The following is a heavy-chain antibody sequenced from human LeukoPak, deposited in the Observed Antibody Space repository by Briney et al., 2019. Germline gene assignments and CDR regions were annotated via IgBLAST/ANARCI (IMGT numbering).Heavy chain of an antibody. CDR2: IYYSGST. CDR3: ARGDYSLSSYYYYMDV. J-gene: IGHJ6*03. Sequence: SETLSLTCTVSGDSISSSNYYWGWIRQPPGKGLEWIASIYYSGSTYYSPSLKSRVTISVDTSKNQFSLKLSSVTAADTAVYYCARGDYSLSSYYYYMDVWGKGTTVTVSS. D-gene: IGHD4-11*01. CDR1: GDSISSSNYY. V-gene: IGHV4-39*07.